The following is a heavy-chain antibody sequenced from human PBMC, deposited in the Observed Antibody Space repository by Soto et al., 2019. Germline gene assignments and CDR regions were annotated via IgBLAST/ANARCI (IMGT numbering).Heavy chain of an antibody. CDR3: AREAIVATIFYNWFDP. D-gene: IGHD5-12*01. CDR1: GFTFSSYS. V-gene: IGHV3-48*01. Sequence: GGSLRLSCAASGFTFSSYSMNWVRQAPGKGLEWVSYISSSSSTIYYADSVKGRFTISGDNAKNSLYLQMNSLRAEDTAVYYCAREAIVATIFYNWFDPWGQGTLVTVSS. CDR2: ISSSSSTI. J-gene: IGHJ5*02.